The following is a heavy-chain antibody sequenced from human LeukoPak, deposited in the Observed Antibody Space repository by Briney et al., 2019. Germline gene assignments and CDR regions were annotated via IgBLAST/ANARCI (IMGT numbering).Heavy chain of an antibody. J-gene: IGHJ3*02. CDR3: AKDPRVVGVTDAFDI. V-gene: IGHV3-23*01. CDR2: ISGSGGGT. Sequence: PGGSLRLSCAASGFTFSSYAMSWVRQAPGKGLEWVSAISGSGGGTYYADSVKGRFTISRDNSKNTLYLQMNSLRAEDTAVYYCAKDPRVVGVTDAFDIWGQGTMVTVSS. CDR1: GFTFSSYA. D-gene: IGHD1-26*01.